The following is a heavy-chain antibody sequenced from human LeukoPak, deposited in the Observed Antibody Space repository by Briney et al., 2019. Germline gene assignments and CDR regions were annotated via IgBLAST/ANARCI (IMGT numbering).Heavy chain of an antibody. Sequence: GGSLRLSCVASGFTFSNYWMHWVCQPPGKGLVWVSRIYVDGRTTNYADSVKGRFTISRDNAKNTVYLEMNSLSVEDTATYYCIRDFRSADLWGQGTLVTVTS. CDR1: GFTFSNYW. J-gene: IGHJ5*02. CDR3: IRDFRSADL. V-gene: IGHV3-74*01. CDR2: IYVDGRTT.